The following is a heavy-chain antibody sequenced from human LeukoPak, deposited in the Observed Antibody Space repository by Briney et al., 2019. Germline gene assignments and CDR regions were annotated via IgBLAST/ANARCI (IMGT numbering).Heavy chain of an antibody. Sequence: GRSLRLSCAASGFTFSSYGMHWVRQAPGKGLEWVAVIWYDGSNKYYADSVKGRFTISRDNSKNTLYLQMNSLRAEDTAVYYCAKDKVPYYYYGMDVWGQGTTVTVSS. CDR1: GFTFSSYG. D-gene: IGHD1-1*01. CDR3: AKDKVPYYYYGMDV. CDR2: IWYDGSNK. V-gene: IGHV3-33*06. J-gene: IGHJ6*02.